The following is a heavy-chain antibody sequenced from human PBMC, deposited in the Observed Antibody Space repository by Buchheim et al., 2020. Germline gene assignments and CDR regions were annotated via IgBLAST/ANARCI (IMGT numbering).Heavy chain of an antibody. Sequence: QVQLQESGPGLVKPSETLSLTCTVSGGSISSYYWSWIRQPPGKGLEWIGYIYYSGSTNYNPSLKSRVTISVDTSKNQFSLKLSSVTAADTAVYYCARDGGTGTLDYWGQGTL. V-gene: IGHV4-59*01. D-gene: IGHD1-1*01. CDR1: GGSISSYY. J-gene: IGHJ4*02. CDR2: IYYSGST. CDR3: ARDGGTGTLDY.